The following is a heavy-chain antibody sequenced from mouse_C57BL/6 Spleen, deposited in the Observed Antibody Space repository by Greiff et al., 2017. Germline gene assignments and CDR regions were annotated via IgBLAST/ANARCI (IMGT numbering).Heavy chain of an antibody. CDR1: GFTFTDYN. CDR2: INPNNGGT. V-gene: IGHV1-18*01. Sequence: VQLKQSGPELVKPGASVKIPCKASGFTFTDYNMDWVKQSHGKSLEWIGDINPNNGGTSYNQKFKGKATLTVDKSSSTAYMELRSLKSEDTAVYYCARSKSNYAMDYWGQGTSVTVSS. J-gene: IGHJ4*01. CDR3: ARSKSNYAMDY. D-gene: IGHD5-1*01.